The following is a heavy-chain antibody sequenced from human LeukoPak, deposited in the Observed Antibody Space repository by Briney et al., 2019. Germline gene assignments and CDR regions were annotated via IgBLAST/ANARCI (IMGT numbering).Heavy chain of an antibody. J-gene: IGHJ4*02. CDR1: GFTFSSYA. D-gene: IGHD3-3*01. Sequence: GGSLRLSCAASGFTFSSYAMSWVRQAPGKGLEWVSAISGSGGSTYYADSVKGRFTISRDNSKNTLYLQMNSLRAEDTAVYYCVGGFLRLDYFDYWGQGTLVTVSS. V-gene: IGHV3-23*01. CDR2: ISGSGGST. CDR3: VGGFLRLDYFDY.